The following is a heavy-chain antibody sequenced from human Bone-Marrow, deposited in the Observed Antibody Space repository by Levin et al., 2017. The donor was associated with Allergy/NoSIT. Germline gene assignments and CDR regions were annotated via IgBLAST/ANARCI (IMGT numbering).Heavy chain of an antibody. J-gene: IGHJ3*02. CDR2: ISGSGGSA. CDR1: GFTFSSYA. Sequence: GGSLRLSCAASGFTFSSYAMSWVRQAPGKGLEWVSAISGSGGSAYYADSVKGRFTASRDNSKNTLYLQMNSLRAEDTAVYYCAKGGYSGYEVVAFDIWGQGTMVTVSS. CDR3: AKGGYSGYEVVAFDI. V-gene: IGHV3-23*01. D-gene: IGHD5-12*01.